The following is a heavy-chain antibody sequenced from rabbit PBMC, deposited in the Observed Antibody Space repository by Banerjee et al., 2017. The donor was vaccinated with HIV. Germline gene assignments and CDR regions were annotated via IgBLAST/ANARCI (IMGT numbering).Heavy chain of an antibody. CDR1: GFSFSNKYV. CDR2: INTSSGNT. CDR3: AREDGGVGGYDNNL. Sequence: QEQLEESGGDLVKPEGSLTLTCTASGFSFSNKYVMCWVRQAPGKGLEWIACINTSSGNTVYATWAKGRFTISKTSWTTVTLQMTSLTAADTATYFCAREDGGVGGYDNNLWGQGTLVTVS. V-gene: IGHV1S45*01. J-gene: IGHJ4*01. D-gene: IGHD1-1*01.